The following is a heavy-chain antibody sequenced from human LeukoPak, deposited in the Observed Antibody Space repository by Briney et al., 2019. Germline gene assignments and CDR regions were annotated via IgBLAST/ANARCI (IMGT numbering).Heavy chain of an antibody. V-gene: IGHV3-23*01. CDR3: VRGEVAVQYYFES. D-gene: IGHD3-22*01. CDR2: LSTSPR. J-gene: IGHJ4*02. Sequence: GGSLTFSCAASGFTITNYAMSWVRQGPGKGLEWVSGLSTSPRYADSVRGRFIVSRDHSRNTFSLKMNSLRAEDTAVYYCVRGEVAVQYYFESWGQGTLVTVSS. CDR1: GFTITNYA.